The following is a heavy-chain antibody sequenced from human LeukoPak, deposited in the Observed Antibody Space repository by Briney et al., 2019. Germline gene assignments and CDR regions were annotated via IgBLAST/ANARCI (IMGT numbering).Heavy chain of an antibody. CDR3: AELGITMIGGV. CDR2: ISSRSNSI. D-gene: IGHD3-10*02. Sequence: GGSLRLSCAASGFTFSDYYMSWIRQAPGKVLEWVSYISSRSNSIYYADSVKGRFTISRDNANNSLYLQMNSLRAEDTAVYYCAELGITMIGGVWGKGTTVTISS. CDR1: GFTFSDYY. J-gene: IGHJ6*04. V-gene: IGHV3-11*04.